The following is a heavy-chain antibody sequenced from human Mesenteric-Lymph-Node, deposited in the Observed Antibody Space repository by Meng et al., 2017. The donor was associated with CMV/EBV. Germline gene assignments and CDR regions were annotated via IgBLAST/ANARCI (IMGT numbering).Heavy chain of an antibody. V-gene: IGHV1-3*04. CDR3: ARTNNWGFDY. D-gene: IGHD3-16*01. J-gene: IGHJ4*02. CDR1: GYTFSSYA. Sequence: QVQLVQSRAEVKKPGASVKVSCKASGYTFSSYAMHWVRQAPGQRLEWMGWINIVEDKTKTSQNFQGRVTLTRDTSANTAYMELSSLRSDDTAVYYCARTNNWGFDYWGQGTLVTVSS. CDR2: INIVEDKT.